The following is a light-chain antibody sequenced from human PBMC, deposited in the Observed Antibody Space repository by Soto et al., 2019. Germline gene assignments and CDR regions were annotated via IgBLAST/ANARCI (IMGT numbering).Light chain of an antibody. CDR2: CTS. CDR1: QSVSSN. Sequence: EIVMTQSPATPSEAPGERATLSCRASQSVSSNLAWYQQKRGQAPRLLIYCTSTRATGIPARFSGSGSGTEFTLTISSLQSEDFAVYYCQQYNKWPLTFGGGTKVEIK. V-gene: IGKV3-15*01. CDR3: QQYNKWPLT. J-gene: IGKJ4*01.